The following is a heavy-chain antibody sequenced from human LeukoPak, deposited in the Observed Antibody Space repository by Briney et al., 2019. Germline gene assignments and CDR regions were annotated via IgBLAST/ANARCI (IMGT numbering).Heavy chain of an antibody. V-gene: IGHV4-4*02. CDR2: ISLTGRT. D-gene: IGHD1-26*01. J-gene: IGHJ4*02. CDR1: GGSITSTNW. Sequence: SETLSLTCGVSGGSITSTNWWSWVRPPPGQGLEWIGEISLTGRTNYNPSLIGRVIMSLDESRNPLSLTLTSVTAADTAMYYCTRESGPYCPFGYWGQGTLVVVPS. CDR3: TRESGPYCPFGY.